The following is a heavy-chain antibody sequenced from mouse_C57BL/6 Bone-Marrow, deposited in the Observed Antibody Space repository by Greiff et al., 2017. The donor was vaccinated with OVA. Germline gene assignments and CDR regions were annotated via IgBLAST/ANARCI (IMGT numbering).Heavy chain of an antibody. D-gene: IGHD1-1*01. CDR2: IYPGSGST. J-gene: IGHJ4*01. V-gene: IGHV1-55*01. Sequence: SGAELVKPGASVKMSCKASGYTFTSYWITWVKQRPGRGLEWIGDIYPGSGSTNYNEKFKSKATLTVDTSSSTAYMQLSSLTSEDSAVYYCARVQNYERMDYWGQGTSVTVSS. CDR1: GYTFTSYW. CDR3: ARVQNYERMDY.